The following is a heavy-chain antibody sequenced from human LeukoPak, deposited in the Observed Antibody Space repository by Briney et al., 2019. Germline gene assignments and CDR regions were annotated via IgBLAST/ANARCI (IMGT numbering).Heavy chain of an antibody. V-gene: IGHV3-23*01. CDR2: ISGSGGST. CDR1: GFTVSSNY. J-gene: IGHJ4*02. Sequence: PGGSLRLSCAASGFTVSSNYMSWVRQAPGKGLEWVSAISGSGGSTYYADSVKGRFTISRDNSKNTLYLQMNSLRAEDTAVYYCVSLYDILTGYYEPFDYWGQGTLVTVSS. D-gene: IGHD3-9*01. CDR3: VSLYDILTGYYEPFDY.